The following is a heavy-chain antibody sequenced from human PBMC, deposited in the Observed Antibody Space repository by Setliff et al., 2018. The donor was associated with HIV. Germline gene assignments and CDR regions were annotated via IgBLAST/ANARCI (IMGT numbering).Heavy chain of an antibody. CDR1: GGSISSSSYY. J-gene: IGHJ5*02. D-gene: IGHD3-22*01. V-gene: IGHV4-39*07. Sequence: SETLSLTCTVSGGSISSSSYYWGWIRQPPGKGLEWIGSLHYSGNTYYNSSLKSRVTISLDTSKNQFSLKLNSVTAADTAVYYCARDITYYFDSSGSFGWFDPWGQGTLVTVSS. CDR2: LHYSGNT. CDR3: ARDITYYFDSSGSFGWFDP.